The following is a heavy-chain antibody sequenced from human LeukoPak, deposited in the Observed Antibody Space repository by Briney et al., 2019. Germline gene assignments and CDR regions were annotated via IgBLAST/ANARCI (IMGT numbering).Heavy chain of an antibody. Sequence: PSETLSLTCTVSGGSVSSGSYYWSWVRQPPGKGLEWIGYIYYSGSTNYNPSLKSRVTISVDTSMNQFSLKLSSVTAADTAVYYCATSGAIVATIAFDYWGQGTLVTVSS. V-gene: IGHV4-61*01. D-gene: IGHD5-12*01. CDR1: GGSVSSGSYY. CDR3: ATSGAIVATIAFDY. CDR2: IYYSGST. J-gene: IGHJ4*02.